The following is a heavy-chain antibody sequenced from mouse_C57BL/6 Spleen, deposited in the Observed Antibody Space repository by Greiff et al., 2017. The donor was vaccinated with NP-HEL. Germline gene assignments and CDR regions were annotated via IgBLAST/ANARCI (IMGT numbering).Heavy chain of an antibody. J-gene: IGHJ3*01. CDR3: AREYYGSSYEKAWFAY. V-gene: IGHV1-52*01. CDR1: GYTFTSYW. Sequence: QVQLKQPGAELVRPGSSVKLSCKASGYTFTSYWMHWVKQRPIQGLEWIGNIDPSDSETHYNQKFKDKATLTVDKSSSTAYMQLSSLTSEDSAVYYCAREYYGSSYEKAWFAYWGQGTLVTVSA. CDR2: IDPSDSET. D-gene: IGHD1-1*01.